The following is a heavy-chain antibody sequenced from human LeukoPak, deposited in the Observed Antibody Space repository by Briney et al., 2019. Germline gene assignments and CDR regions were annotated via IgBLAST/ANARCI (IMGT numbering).Heavy chain of an antibody. CDR1: GFTFSSYG. CDR3: ARGSGGYFDY. Sequence: GGSLRLSCAASGFTFSSYGMHWVRQAPGKGLEWVSVIYSGGSTYYADSVKGRFTISRHNSKNTLYLQMNSLRAEDTAVYYCARGSGGYFDYWGQGTLVTVSS. D-gene: IGHD1-26*01. J-gene: IGHJ4*02. CDR2: IYSGGST. V-gene: IGHV3-53*04.